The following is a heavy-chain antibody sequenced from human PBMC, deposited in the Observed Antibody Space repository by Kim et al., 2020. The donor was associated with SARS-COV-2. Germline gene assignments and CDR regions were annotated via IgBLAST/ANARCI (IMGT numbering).Heavy chain of an antibody. J-gene: IGHJ4*02. CDR3: ARGVGGVAATFDF. V-gene: IGHV1-3*01. D-gene: IGHD1-26*01. Sequence: KYSQKFQGRVTFTRDPSAATAYMELRGLKSEDSAIYYCARGVGGVAATFDFWGQGTLVTVS.